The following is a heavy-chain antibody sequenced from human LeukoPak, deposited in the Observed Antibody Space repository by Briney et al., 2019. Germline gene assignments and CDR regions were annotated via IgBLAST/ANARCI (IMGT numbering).Heavy chain of an antibody. J-gene: IGHJ4*02. CDR2: ISSSSSTI. CDR1: GFTFSTYS. D-gene: IGHD5-12*01. V-gene: IGHV3-48*04. CDR3: ARDQLFGDYSGHGLDY. Sequence: GGSLRLSCAASGFTFSTYSMNWVRQAPGKGLEWVSYISSSSSTIYYADSVKGRFTISRDNAKNSLYLQMNSLRAEDTAVYYCARDQLFGDYSGHGLDYWGQGTLVTVSS.